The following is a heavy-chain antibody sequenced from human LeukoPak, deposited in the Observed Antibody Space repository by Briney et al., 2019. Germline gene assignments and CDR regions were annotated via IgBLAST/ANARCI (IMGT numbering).Heavy chain of an antibody. Sequence: GGSLRLSCAASGFTVSSNYMSWVRQAPGKGLEWVSVIYSGGSTYYADSVKGRFTISRDNAKNSLYLQMNSLRAEDTAVYYCARDRRYYGSGSGDFDYWGQGTLVTVSS. CDR2: IYSGGST. D-gene: IGHD3-10*01. CDR1: GFTVSSNY. CDR3: ARDRRYYGSGSGDFDY. V-gene: IGHV3-66*01. J-gene: IGHJ4*02.